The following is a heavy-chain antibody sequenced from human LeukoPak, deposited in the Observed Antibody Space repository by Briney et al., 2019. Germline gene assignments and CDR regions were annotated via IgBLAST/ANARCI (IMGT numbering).Heavy chain of an antibody. V-gene: IGHV1-2*02. J-gene: IGHJ5*02. CDR1: GYTFTGYY. Sequence: GASVTVSCKASGYTFTGYYMHWVRQAPGQGLEWMGWINPNSGGTNYAQKFQGRVTMTRDTSISTAYMELSRLRSDDTAVYYCARDKGSGWYTARWFDPWGQGTLVTVSS. CDR3: ARDKGSGWYTARWFDP. D-gene: IGHD6-19*01. CDR2: INPNSGGT.